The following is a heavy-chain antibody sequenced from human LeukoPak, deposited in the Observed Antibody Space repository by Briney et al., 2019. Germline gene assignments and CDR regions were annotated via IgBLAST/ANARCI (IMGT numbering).Heavy chain of an antibody. D-gene: IGHD2-2*03. CDR1: GGSISSCY. V-gene: IGHV4-59*08. Sequence: SETLSLTCTVSGGSISSCYWSWIRQPPGKGPEWVGDNYYSGSTNYNPSLKSRVTISVDTSKNQFSLKLSSVTAADTAVYYCARHGYCGSTSCYPYYYDYWGQGSLVPVSS. J-gene: IGHJ4*02. CDR3: ARHGYCGSTSCYPYYYDY. CDR2: NYYSGST.